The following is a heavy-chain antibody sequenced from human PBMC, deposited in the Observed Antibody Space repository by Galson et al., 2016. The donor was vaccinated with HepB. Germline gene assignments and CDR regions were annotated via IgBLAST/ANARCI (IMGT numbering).Heavy chain of an antibody. D-gene: IGHD2-15*01. J-gene: IGHJ4*02. Sequence: SETLSLTCTVSGDSINSNNYYWGWIRQPPGKGLEWIAKLYYSGNTYYNPSLKSQVTISIDKSKNQFPLKLTSVTAADTALYYCAREYCSGGSCYGFDYWGQGTLATVSS. V-gene: IGHV4-39*06. CDR3: AREYCSGGSCYGFDY. CDR1: GDSINSNNYY. CDR2: LYYSGNT.